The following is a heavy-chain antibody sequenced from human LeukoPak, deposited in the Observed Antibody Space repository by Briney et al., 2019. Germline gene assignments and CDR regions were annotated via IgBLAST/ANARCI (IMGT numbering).Heavy chain of an antibody. Sequence: GGSLRLSCAASGFTFSSYWMHWVRQAPGKGLVWVSRINSDGTTSYADSVKGRFTISRDNAKNTLYLQMNSLRAEDTAVYYCARDGSLPDYWGQGTLVTVSS. J-gene: IGHJ4*02. CDR1: GFTFSSYW. CDR3: ARDGSLPDY. CDR2: INSDGTT. V-gene: IGHV3-74*01.